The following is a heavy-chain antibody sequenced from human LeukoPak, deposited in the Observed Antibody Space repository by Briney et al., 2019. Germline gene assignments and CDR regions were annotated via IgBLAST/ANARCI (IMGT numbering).Heavy chain of an antibody. CDR1: GFTFSTYP. Sequence: GGSLRLSCAAYGFTFSTYPMHWVRQAPGKGLEWVAVIADDGKDKHYVESVKGRFTISRDNSKNTLYLQMNSLRLEDTAVYYCARDRHIAAAGYYFDYWGQGTLVTVSS. CDR3: ARDRHIAAAGYYFDY. V-gene: IGHV3-30*04. J-gene: IGHJ4*02. CDR2: IADDGKDK. D-gene: IGHD6-25*01.